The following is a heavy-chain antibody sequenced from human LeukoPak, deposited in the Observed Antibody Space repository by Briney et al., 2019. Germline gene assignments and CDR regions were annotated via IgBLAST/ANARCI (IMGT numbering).Heavy chain of an antibody. J-gene: IGHJ4*02. D-gene: IGHD4-23*01. CDR2: MSNSGST. CDR3: ARELKVGNTGYYFDY. Sequence: SETLSLTCTVSGVSVSGYYWSWIRQPPGKGLEWIAYMSNSGSTNYNPSLKSRVSISGDTSKNQFSLKLNSVTADDTAVFYCARELKVGNTGYYFDYWGQGILVTVSS. V-gene: IGHV4-59*02. CDR1: GVSVSGYY.